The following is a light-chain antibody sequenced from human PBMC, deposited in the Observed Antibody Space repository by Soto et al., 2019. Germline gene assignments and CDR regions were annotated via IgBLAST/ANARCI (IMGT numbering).Light chain of an antibody. Sequence: EIVLTQSPATLSLSPGERATLSCRASQSVSSRLAWYQQKPGQAPRLLIYDASNRATGIPARFSGSGSGTDFTLTINSLEPYFFAVYYCQQRRDWPITFGQGTRLEIK. CDR1: QSVSSR. CDR3: QQRRDWPIT. CDR2: DAS. J-gene: IGKJ5*01. V-gene: IGKV3-11*01.